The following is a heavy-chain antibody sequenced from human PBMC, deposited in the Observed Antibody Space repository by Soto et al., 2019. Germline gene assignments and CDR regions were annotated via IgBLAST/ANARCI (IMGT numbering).Heavy chain of an antibody. Sequence: ASVKVSCKASGYTFTSYAMHWVRQAPGQRLEWMGWINAGNGNTKYSQKFQGRVTITRDTSASTAYMELSSLRSEDTAVYYCARGPAIVVVPAAHTPRYYYGMYVWAQGTTVPVSS. CDR3: ARGPAIVVVPAAHTPRYYYGMYV. CDR1: GYTFTSYA. V-gene: IGHV1-3*01. J-gene: IGHJ6*02. D-gene: IGHD2-2*01. CDR2: INAGNGNT.